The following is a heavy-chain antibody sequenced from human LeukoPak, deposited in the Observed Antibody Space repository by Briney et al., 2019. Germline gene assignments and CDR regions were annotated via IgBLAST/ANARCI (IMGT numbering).Heavy chain of an antibody. J-gene: IGHJ6*02. Sequence: ASVKVSCKASGYTFTSYGISWVRQAPGQGLEWMGWISAYNGNTNYPQKLQGRVTMTTDTSTSTAYMELRSLRSDDTAVYYCARAPPLFYAPTNVRYYYYGMDVWGQGTTVTVSS. D-gene: IGHD2-8*01. CDR1: GYTFTSYG. CDR2: ISAYNGNT. V-gene: IGHV1-18*01. CDR3: ARAPPLFYAPTNVRYYYYGMDV.